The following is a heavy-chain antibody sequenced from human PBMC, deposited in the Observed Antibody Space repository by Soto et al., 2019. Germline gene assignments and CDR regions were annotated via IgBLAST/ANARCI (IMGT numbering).Heavy chain of an antibody. J-gene: IGHJ4*02. CDR1: VGSIAMVGNS. V-gene: IGHV4-30-2*01. Sequence: QLQLQDSGSDRVSPYQPLSLTCPVPVGSIAMVGNSWTWIRQPPGKGLEWIGYMYHSGSTYYNPSLKSRVTISIDRSKNQFSLKLSSVTAADTAVYYCARVPDYWGQGILVTVSS. D-gene: IGHD2-2*01. CDR3: ARVPDY. CDR2: MYHSGST.